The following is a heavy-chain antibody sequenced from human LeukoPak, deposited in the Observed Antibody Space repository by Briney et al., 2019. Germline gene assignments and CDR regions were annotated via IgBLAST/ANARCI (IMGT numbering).Heavy chain of an antibody. Sequence: ASVKVSCKASGYTFTGYYMHWVRRAAGQGLEWMGWINPNSGGTNYAQKFQGRVTMTRDTSISTAYMELSRLGSDDTAVYYCARGSTPAFDIWGQGTMVTVSS. V-gene: IGHV1-2*02. CDR3: ARGSTPAFDI. CDR1: GYTFTGYY. CDR2: INPNSGGT. D-gene: IGHD2-2*01. J-gene: IGHJ3*02.